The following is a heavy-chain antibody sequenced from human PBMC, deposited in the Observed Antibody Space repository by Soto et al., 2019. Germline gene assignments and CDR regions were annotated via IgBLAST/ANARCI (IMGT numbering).Heavy chain of an antibody. D-gene: IGHD3-9*01. Sequence: ASVKVSCKASGYTFTSYGISWVLQAPGQGLEWMGWISAYNGNTNYAQKLQGRVTMTTDTSTSTAYMELRSLRSDDTAVYYCARMADYDILTGYFRGHYGMDVWGQGTTVTVSS. CDR3: ARMADYDILTGYFRGHYGMDV. CDR2: ISAYNGNT. V-gene: IGHV1-18*01. J-gene: IGHJ6*02. CDR1: GYTFTSYG.